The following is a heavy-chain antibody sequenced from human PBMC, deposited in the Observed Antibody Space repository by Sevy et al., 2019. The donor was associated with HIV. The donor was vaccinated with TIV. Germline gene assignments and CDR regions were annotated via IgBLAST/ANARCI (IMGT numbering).Heavy chain of an antibody. J-gene: IGHJ4*02. Sequence: GGSLRLSCAGSGFTFSSYWLSWVRQAPGKGLEWVANINQDGSGKNYVDSVKGRFTISRDNAKNSLYLQINSLRAEDTAVYYCARDPISKADYWGQGTLVTVSS. D-gene: IGHD4-4*01. V-gene: IGHV3-7*01. CDR2: INQDGSGK. CDR3: ARDPISKADY. CDR1: GFTFSSYW.